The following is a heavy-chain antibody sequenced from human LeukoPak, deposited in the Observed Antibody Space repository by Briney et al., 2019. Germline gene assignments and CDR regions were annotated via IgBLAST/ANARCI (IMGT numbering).Heavy chain of an antibody. CDR2: ISYDGRNE. J-gene: IGHJ1*01. Sequence: PGGSLRLSCAASGFTFSSYAMDWVRQAPGKALEWVAIISYDGRNEYYADSVKGRFTISRDNSKNTLYLQTYSLRPEDTAVYYCARAEYSSSWYGYFQHWGQGTLVTVSS. CDR1: GFTFSSYA. D-gene: IGHD6-13*01. V-gene: IGHV3-30*04. CDR3: ARAEYSSSWYGYFQH.